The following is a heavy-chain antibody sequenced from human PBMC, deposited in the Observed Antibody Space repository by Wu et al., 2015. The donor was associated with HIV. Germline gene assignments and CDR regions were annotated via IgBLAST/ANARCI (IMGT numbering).Heavy chain of an antibody. J-gene: IGHJ4*02. CDR1: GYTFPDYD. V-gene: IGHV1-8*01. CDR2: MNPNSGNT. CDR3: ARGFIAAAGTPPIHFDY. D-gene: IGHD6-13*01. Sequence: QVQLVQSGTEVKKPGTSVKVSCKASGYTFPDYDINWVRQATGQGLEWMEWMNPNSGNTGYARKFQGRLTMTTNTSISTAFMELRSLRSEDTAIYFCARGFIAAAGTPPIHFDYWGPGTVVTVSA.